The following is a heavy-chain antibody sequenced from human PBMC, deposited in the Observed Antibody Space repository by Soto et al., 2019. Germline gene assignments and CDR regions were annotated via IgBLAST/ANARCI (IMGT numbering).Heavy chain of an antibody. CDR2: INHSGST. CDR1: GGYFSGYY. V-gene: IGHV4-34*01. CDR3: ARHKVPLRSLHCFDP. Sequence: SETLSLTCAVYGGYFSGYYWSWIRQPPGKGLEWIGEINHSGSTNYNPSLKSRVTISVDTSKNQFSLKLSSVTAADTAVYYCARHKVPLRSLHCFDPWGQGTLVTVSS. J-gene: IGHJ5*02.